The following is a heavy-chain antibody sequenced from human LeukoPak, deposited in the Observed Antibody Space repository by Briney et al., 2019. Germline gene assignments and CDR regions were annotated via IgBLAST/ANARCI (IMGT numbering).Heavy chain of an antibody. Sequence: GGSLRLSCVASGFPFSSYGMHWVRQAPGRGLEWVAVIWYDGSNKYYADSMKGRFTISRDNSKSTLYLQMNSLRAEDTGVYYCARAVGPFDYWGQGTLVTVSS. CDR3: ARAVGPFDY. CDR2: IWYDGSNK. J-gene: IGHJ4*02. CDR1: GFPFSSYG. V-gene: IGHV3-33*01. D-gene: IGHD1-26*01.